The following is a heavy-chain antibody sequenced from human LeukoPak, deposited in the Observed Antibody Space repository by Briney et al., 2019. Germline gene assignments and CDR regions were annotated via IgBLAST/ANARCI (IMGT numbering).Heavy chain of an antibody. J-gene: IGHJ5*02. CDR1: GFTFDDYA. Sequence: PGRSLRLSCAASGFTFDDYAMHWVRQAPGKGLEWVSGISWNSGSIGYADSVKGRFTISRDNAKNSLYLQMNSLRAEDTALYYCAKDTGYSLNNWFDPWGQGTLVTVSS. CDR2: ISWNSGSI. V-gene: IGHV3-9*01. D-gene: IGHD5-18*01. CDR3: AKDTGYSLNNWFDP.